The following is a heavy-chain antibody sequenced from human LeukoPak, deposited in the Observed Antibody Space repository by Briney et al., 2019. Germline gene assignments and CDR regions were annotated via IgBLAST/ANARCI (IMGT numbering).Heavy chain of an antibody. CDR2: INSDGSKT. J-gene: IGHJ4*02. V-gene: IGHV3-74*01. D-gene: IGHD2-21*01. CDR3: ARDGTYGRFDY. CDR1: EFTFSNYW. Sequence: GGSLRLSCAASEFTFSNYWMHWVRQAPGKGLVWVALINSDGSKTIYADSVKGRFTISRDNAKSTLYLQMSSLRVEDTAVYYCARDGTYGRFDYWGLGNLVTVSP.